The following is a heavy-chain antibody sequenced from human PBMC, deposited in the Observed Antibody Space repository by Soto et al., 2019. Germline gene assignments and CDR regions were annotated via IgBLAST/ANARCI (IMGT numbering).Heavy chain of an antibody. CDR3: TTDSFRDGCHF. D-gene: IGHD2-15*01. CDR1: GFTLSDHY. CDR2: IKSKTDGGTT. Sequence: GGSLRLSCAGSGFTLSDHYIDWVRQAPGKGLEWVGRIKSKTDGGTTDYAAPVKGRFTISRDDSKNTLYLQMNSLKTEDTAVYYCTTDSFRDGCHFGGEGTLVTVSS. V-gene: IGHV3-15*01. J-gene: IGHJ4*02.